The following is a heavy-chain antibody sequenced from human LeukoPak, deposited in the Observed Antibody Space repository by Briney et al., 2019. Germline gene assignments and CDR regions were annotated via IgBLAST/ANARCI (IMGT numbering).Heavy chain of an antibody. D-gene: IGHD4-23*01. V-gene: IGHV3-21*01. Sequence: KAGGSLRLSCAASGFTFSSYSMNWVRQAPGKGLEWVSSISSSSSYIYYADSVKGRFTISRDNAKNSLYLQMNSLRAEDTAVYYCARGTPDNMHEYYYYGMDVWGQGTTVTVSS. CDR3: ARGTPDNMHEYYYYGMDV. J-gene: IGHJ6*02. CDR1: GFTFSSYS. CDR2: ISSSSSYI.